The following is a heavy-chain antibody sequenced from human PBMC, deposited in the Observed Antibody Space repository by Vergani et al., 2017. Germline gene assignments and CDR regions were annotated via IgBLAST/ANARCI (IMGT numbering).Heavy chain of an antibody. V-gene: IGHV1-46*01. J-gene: IGHJ1*01. CDR3: ARRXCSSTSCRGGYFQH. CDR1: GYTFTSYY. D-gene: IGHD2-2*01. Sequence: QVQLVQSGAEVKKPGASGKVSCKASGYTFTSYYMHWVRQAPGQGLEWMGIINPSGGSTSYAQKFQGRVTMTRDTSTSTVYMELSSLRSEDTAVYYCARRXCSSTSCRGGYFQHWGQGTLVTVSS. CDR2: INPSGGST.